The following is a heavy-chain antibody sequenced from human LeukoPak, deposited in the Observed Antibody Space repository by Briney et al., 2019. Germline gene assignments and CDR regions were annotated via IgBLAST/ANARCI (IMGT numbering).Heavy chain of an antibody. CDR3: ATYTHWVAGDV. J-gene: IGHJ6*02. V-gene: IGHV3-7*01. CDR2: MNQDGSAK. Sequence: GGSLRLSCAASGFTFSDSWMSWVRQAPGKGLEWVANMNQDGSAKDYVDSVKGRFTISRDNARNSLYLQMGSLRAEDTAVYYCATYTHWVAGDVWGQGTTVTVSS. D-gene: IGHD3-16*01. CDR1: GFTFSDSW.